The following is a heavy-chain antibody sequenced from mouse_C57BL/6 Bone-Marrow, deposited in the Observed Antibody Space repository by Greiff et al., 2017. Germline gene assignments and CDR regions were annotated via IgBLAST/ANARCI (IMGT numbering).Heavy chain of an antibody. CDR2: INPGSGGT. V-gene: IGHV1-54*01. Sequence: QVQLQQSGAELVRPGTSVKVSCKASGYAFTNYLIEWVKQRPGQGLEWIGVINPGSGGTNYNEKFKGKATLTADKSSSTAYMQLRRLTSEDSAVYFCARGGGITTVVAPFAYWGQRTLVTVSA. CDR1: GYAFTNYL. J-gene: IGHJ3*01. D-gene: IGHD1-1*01. CDR3: ARGGGITTVVAPFAY.